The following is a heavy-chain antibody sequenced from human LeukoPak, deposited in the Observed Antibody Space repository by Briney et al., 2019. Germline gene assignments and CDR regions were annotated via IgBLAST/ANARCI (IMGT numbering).Heavy chain of an antibody. CDR2: ISSGSSTM. D-gene: IGHD6-19*01. V-gene: IGHV3-48*01. Sequence: GGSLRLSCAASRFTFSSYSMNWVRQAPGKGLEWVSYISSGSSTMYYADSVKGRFTISRDNAKNSLYLQMNSLRADDTAVYYCARASQQWLAGNYYYFMDVWGKGTTATVSS. CDR1: RFTFSSYS. J-gene: IGHJ6*03. CDR3: ARASQQWLAGNYYYFMDV.